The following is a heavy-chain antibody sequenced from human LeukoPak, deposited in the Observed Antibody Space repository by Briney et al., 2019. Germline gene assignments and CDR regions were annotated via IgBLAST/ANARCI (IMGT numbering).Heavy chain of an antibody. V-gene: IGHV4-61*02. Sequence: SETLSLTCTVSGGSISSGSYYWSWIRQPAGKGLEWIGRIYTSGSTNYNPSLKSRVTISVDTSKNQFSLKLSSVTAADTAVYYCARERGQWELPPYMDVWGKGTTVTVSS. CDR3: ARERGQWELPPYMDV. J-gene: IGHJ6*03. CDR1: GGSISSGSYY. CDR2: IYTSGST. D-gene: IGHD1-26*01.